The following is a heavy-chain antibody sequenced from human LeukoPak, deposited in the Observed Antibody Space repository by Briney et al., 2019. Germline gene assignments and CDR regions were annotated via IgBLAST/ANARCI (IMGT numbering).Heavy chain of an antibody. D-gene: IGHD4-23*01. V-gene: IGHV3-23*01. CDR1: GFPFSSYA. CDR3: AKDPRYGGNSGY. CDR2: ISGSGGST. Sequence: GSLSLSCAASGFPFSSYAMSWVRQAPGKGLEWVSAISGSGGSTYYADSVKGRFTISRDNSKNTLYLQMNSLRAEDTAVYYCAKDPRYGGNSGYWGQGTLVTVSS. J-gene: IGHJ4*02.